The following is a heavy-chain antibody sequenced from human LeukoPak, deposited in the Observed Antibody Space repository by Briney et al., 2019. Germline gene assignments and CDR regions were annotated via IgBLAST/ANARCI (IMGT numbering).Heavy chain of an antibody. V-gene: IGHV4-38-2*02. D-gene: IGHD6-13*01. CDR3: ARVDSSNWYEYRGYFDY. Sequence: SETLSLTCTVSGYSISSGYYWGWIRQPPGKGLEWIGSIYHSGSTYYNPSLKSRVTISVDTSKSQFSLKLSSVTAADTAVYYCARVDSSNWYEYRGYFDYWGQGTLVTVSS. CDR2: IYHSGST. CDR1: GYSISSGYY. J-gene: IGHJ4*02.